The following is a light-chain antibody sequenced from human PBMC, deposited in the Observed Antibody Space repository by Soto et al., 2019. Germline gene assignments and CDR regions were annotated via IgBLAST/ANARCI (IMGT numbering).Light chain of an antibody. CDR3: QQYGSSPWT. V-gene: IGKV3-20*01. CDR2: GAS. CDR1: QSVSSNY. J-gene: IGKJ1*01. Sequence: EIVLTQSPGTLSLSPGERATLSCRASQSVSSNYLAWYQQKPGQAPRPLIYGASSRATGIPDRFSGSGVGTDFTLNTSRLESEEFAVYYCQQYGSSPWTFGQGTKVEIK.